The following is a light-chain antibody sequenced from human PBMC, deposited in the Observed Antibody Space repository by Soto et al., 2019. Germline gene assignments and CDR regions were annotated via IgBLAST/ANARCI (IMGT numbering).Light chain of an antibody. V-gene: IGLV2-14*03. CDR2: DVS. CDR3: SSYTSSSTHVV. CDR1: SSDVGGYNY. J-gene: IGLJ2*01. Sequence: QSALTQPASVSGSPGQSITISCTGTSSDVGGYNYVSWYQHHPGKAPKLMIYDVSNRPSGVSNRFSGYKSGNTASLTISGRQAEEEADYYCSSYTSSSTHVVFGGGTKLTVL.